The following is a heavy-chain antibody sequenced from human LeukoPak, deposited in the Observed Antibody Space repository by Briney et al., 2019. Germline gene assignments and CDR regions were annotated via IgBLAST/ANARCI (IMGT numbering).Heavy chain of an antibody. Sequence: ASVKVSCKASGYTFTSYDINWVRQATGQGLEWMGWMNPNSGNTGYAQKFQGRVTMTRNTSISTAYMELSSLRSEDTAVYYCARDRSAAGINWFDPWGQGTLVTVSS. CDR3: ARDRSAAGINWFDP. J-gene: IGHJ5*02. V-gene: IGHV1-8*01. D-gene: IGHD6-13*01. CDR2: MNPNSGNT. CDR1: GYTFTSYD.